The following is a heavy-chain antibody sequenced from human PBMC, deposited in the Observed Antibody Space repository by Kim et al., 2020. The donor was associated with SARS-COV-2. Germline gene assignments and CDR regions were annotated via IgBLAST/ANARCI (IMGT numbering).Heavy chain of an antibody. D-gene: IGHD3-10*01. CDR1: GFIFSDYY. CDR3: ASDLNGHYGEF. J-gene: IGHJ4*02. CDR2: ISTSGVVI. V-gene: IGHV3-11*01. Sequence: GGSLRLSCTASGFIFSDYYMTWFRQGPGKRLEWISYISTSGVVIRYADSVKGRFTISRDNAKNSMYLQMDSLRAEDTAIYYCASDLNGHYGEFWGQGALVTVSS.